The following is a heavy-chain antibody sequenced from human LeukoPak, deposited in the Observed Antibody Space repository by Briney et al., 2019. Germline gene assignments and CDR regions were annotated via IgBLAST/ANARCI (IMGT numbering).Heavy chain of an antibody. V-gene: IGHV4-34*01. CDR3: ARLGGIVVVPAAPGAFDI. J-gene: IGHJ3*02. D-gene: IGHD2-2*01. CDR2: IYYSGST. Sequence: SETLSLTCAVYGGSFSGYYWSWIRQPPGKGLEWIGSIYYSGSTYYNPSLKSRVTISVDTSKNQFSLKLSSVTAADTAVYYCARLGGIVVVPAAPGAFDIWGQGTMVTVSS. CDR1: GGSFSGYY.